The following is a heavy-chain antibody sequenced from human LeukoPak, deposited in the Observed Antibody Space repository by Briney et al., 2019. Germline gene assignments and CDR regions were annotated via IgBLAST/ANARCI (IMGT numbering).Heavy chain of an antibody. J-gene: IGHJ6*04. CDR2: IYHSGST. CDR1: GYSINSGYY. V-gene: IGHV4-38-2*01. CDR3: ARCGSGSYYTYYYYGMDV. D-gene: IGHD3-10*01. Sequence: SETLSLTCAVSGYSINSGYYWGWIRQPPGKGLEWIGSIYHSGSTYYNPSLKSRVTISVDTSKNQFSLKLSSVTAADTAVYYCARCGSGSYYTYYYYGMDVWGKGTTVTVSS.